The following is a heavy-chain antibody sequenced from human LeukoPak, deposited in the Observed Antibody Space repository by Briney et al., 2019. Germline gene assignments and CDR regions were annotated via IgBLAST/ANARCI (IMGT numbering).Heavy chain of an antibody. Sequence: PSQTLSLTCTVSGGSISSGGYYWSWIRQHPGKSLEWIGYIYYSGSTYYNPSLKSRVTISVDTSKNQFSLKLSSVTAADTAVYYCAREALVWGYYYYGMDVWGKGTTVTVSS. D-gene: IGHD6-13*01. CDR2: IYYSGST. V-gene: IGHV4-31*03. CDR3: AREALVWGYYYYGMDV. J-gene: IGHJ6*04. CDR1: GGSISSGGYY.